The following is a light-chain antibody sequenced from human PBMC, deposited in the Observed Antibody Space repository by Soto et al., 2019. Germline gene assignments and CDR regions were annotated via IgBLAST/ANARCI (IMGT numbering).Light chain of an antibody. CDR1: QSVGSNF. J-gene: IGKJ1*01. CDR2: AAS. CDR3: QQYGSPPWA. Sequence: IVLTQSPGTLSLSPGERATLSCRASQSVGSNFLAWYQQKRGQAPRILIYAASNRASGIPDRFSGSGSGSDFTLTIRRLEPDDFAVYYCQQYGSPPWAFGQGTRVEI. V-gene: IGKV3-20*01.